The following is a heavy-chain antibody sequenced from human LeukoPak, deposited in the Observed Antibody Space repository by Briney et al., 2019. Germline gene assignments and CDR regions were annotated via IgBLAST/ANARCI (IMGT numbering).Heavy chain of an antibody. J-gene: IGHJ6*03. CDR1: GFTFSSYS. CDR2: ISSSSSYI. CDR3: ARVGSGSSSYGYYYMDV. V-gene: IGHV3-21*01. Sequence: GGSLRLSCAASGFTFSSYSMNWVRQAPGKGLEWVSSISSSSSYIYYAGSVKGRFTISRDNAKNSLYLQMNSLRAEDTAVYYCARVGSGSSSYGYYYMDVWGKGTTVTVSS. D-gene: IGHD6-6*01.